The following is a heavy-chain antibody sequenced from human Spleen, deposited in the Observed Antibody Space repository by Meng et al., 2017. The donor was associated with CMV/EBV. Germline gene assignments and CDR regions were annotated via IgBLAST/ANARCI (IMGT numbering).Heavy chain of an antibody. J-gene: IGHJ6*02. D-gene: IGHD3-10*01. CDR2: ISYDGSNK. V-gene: IGHV3-30*04. CDR3: ARDGDMVRGVIMGIHYYYGMDV. CDR1: GFTLSSYA. Sequence: GESLKISCAASGFTLSSYAIHWVRQAPGKGLEWVATISYDGSNKYYADSVKGRFTISRDNSKNTLFLQLNSLRAEDTAVYYCARDGDMVRGVIMGIHYYYGMDVWGQGTTVTVSS.